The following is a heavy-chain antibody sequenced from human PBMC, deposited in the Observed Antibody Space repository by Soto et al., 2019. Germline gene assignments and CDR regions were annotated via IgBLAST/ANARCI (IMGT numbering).Heavy chain of an antibody. V-gene: IGHV1-69*12. CDR1: GGTFSNSI. CDR2: ITPIFGTA. D-gene: IGHD2-21*01. Sequence: QVQLVQSGAEVKKPGSSVRVSCKASGGTFSNSIINWVRQAPGQGLEWMGGITPIFGTANYAQKFQDRVTITADDSTTTAYLVLNSLRSEDTAVYYCVSCGLTDQYWGQGTLVTVSS. J-gene: IGHJ4*02. CDR3: VSCGLTDQY.